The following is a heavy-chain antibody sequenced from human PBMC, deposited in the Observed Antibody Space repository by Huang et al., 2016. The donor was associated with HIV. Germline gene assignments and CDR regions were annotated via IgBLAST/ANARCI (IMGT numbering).Heavy chain of an antibody. V-gene: IGHV5-51*01. CDR2: IDGGDSDT. Sequence: EVHLVQSGAEVKKPGESLTISCQGCGYPFSKFWIGWVRQMPGRGLGWMGFIDGGDSDTRYSPAFVGQVTSSADKSISTAYLQWRRLRASDSAMYYCARALYGSGNLEFDFWGQGTLVTVSS. D-gene: IGHD3-10*01. CDR1: GYPFSKFW. J-gene: IGHJ4*02. CDR3: ARALYGSGNLEFDF.